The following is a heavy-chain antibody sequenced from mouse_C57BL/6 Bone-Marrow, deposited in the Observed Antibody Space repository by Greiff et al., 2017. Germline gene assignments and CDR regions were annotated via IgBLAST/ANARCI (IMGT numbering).Heavy chain of an antibody. V-gene: IGHV1-69*01. CDR1: GYTFTSYW. J-gene: IGHJ3*01. Sequence: QVQLQQSGAELVMPGASVKLSCKASGYTFTSYWMHWVKQRPGQGLEWIGEIDPSDSYTNYNQKFKGKSTLTVDKSSSTAYMQLSSLTSEDSAVYFCARCYYYGSSYPFAYWGQGTLVTVSA. CDR2: IDPSDSYT. CDR3: ARCYYYGSSYPFAY. D-gene: IGHD1-1*01.